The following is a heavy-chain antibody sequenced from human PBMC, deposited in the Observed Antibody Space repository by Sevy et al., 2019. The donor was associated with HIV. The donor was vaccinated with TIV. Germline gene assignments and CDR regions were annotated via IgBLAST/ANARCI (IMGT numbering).Heavy chain of an antibody. CDR1: GFDFSTYD. CDR3: AKRERSYYDSSGNYEAFDV. V-gene: IGHV3-33*03. CDR2: ISFDGSDK. Sequence: GGPLRLSCAASGFDFSTYDMHWVRQAPGKGLEWVAFISFDGSDKWYGDSVKGRFTISRDNSKNTLYVQMNTLRDEDTAVYYCAKRERSYYDSSGNYEAFDVWGQGTSVTVSS. D-gene: IGHD3-22*01. J-gene: IGHJ3*01.